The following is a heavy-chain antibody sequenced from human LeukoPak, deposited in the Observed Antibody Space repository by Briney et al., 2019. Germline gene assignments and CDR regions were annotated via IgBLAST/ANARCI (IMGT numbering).Heavy chain of an antibody. J-gene: IGHJ6*02. CDR3: AGSTYGDMDV. CDR1: GGSISSYY. V-gene: IGHV4-59*01. Sequence: SETLSLTCTVSGGSISSYYWSWIRQPPGKGLEWIGYIHYSGSTNYNPSLKSRVTISIDTSKNQFSLKLSSVTAADTAAYYCAGSTYGDMDVWGQGTTVTVSS. D-gene: IGHD3-10*01. CDR2: IHYSGST.